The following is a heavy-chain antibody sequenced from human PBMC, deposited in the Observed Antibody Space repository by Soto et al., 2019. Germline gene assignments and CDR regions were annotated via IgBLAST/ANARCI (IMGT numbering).Heavy chain of an antibody. CDR3: CGGYYYYYYIDV. Sequence: PGGSLRLSCAASGFTFSSYGMHWVRQAPGKGLEWVAVISYDGSNKYYADSVKGRFTISRDNSKNTLYLQMNSLRAEDTAVYYCCGGYYYYYYIDVWGKGTTVTVSS. V-gene: IGHV3-30*03. CDR2: ISYDGSNK. D-gene: IGHD2-15*01. J-gene: IGHJ6*03. CDR1: GFTFSSYG.